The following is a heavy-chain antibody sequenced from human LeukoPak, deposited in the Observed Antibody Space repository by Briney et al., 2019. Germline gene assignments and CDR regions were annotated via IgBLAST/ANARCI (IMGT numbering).Heavy chain of an antibody. J-gene: IGHJ4*02. CDR3: AAGPVFSNGVFARIGFDY. Sequence: PSETLSLTCTVSGGSISTDSYYWTWIRQPAGKGLEWIGRISTTGSSNYNPSLKSRVTISVDTSKNQVSLRLSSVTAADSAVYYVAAGPVFSNGVFARIGFDYWGQGTLVTVSS. CDR1: GGSISTDSYY. D-gene: IGHD2-8*01. V-gene: IGHV4-61*02. CDR2: ISTTGSS.